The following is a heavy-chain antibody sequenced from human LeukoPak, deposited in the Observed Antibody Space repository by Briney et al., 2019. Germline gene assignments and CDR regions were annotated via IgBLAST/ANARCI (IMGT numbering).Heavy chain of an antibody. CDR2: INPSGGST. CDR3: TRSEWFRESQGFDI. CDR1: GYTFTSYY. Sequence: ASVTVSCTASGYTFTSYYMHWVRQAPGQGLEWMGIINPSGGSTSYAQKFQGRVTMTRDTSTSTVYMDLSSLRSEGTAVYYCTRSEWFRESQGFDIWGQGTMVTVSS. V-gene: IGHV1-46*01. D-gene: IGHD3-10*01. J-gene: IGHJ3*02.